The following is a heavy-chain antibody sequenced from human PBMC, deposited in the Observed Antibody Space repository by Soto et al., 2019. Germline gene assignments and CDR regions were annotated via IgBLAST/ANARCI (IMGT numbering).Heavy chain of an antibody. Sequence: GGSLRLSCAASGFTFSSYSMNWVRQAPGKGLEWVSSISSSSSYIYYADSVKGRFTISRDNAKNSLYLQMNSLRAEDTAVYYCARGYGSGSPGPYNWFDPWGQGTLVTVAS. CDR1: GFTFSSYS. V-gene: IGHV3-21*01. D-gene: IGHD3-10*01. J-gene: IGHJ5*02. CDR3: ARGYGSGSPGPYNWFDP. CDR2: ISSSSSYI.